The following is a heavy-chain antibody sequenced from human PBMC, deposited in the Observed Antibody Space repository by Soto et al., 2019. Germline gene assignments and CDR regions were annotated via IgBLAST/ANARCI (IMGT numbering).Heavy chain of an antibody. J-gene: IGHJ6*02. V-gene: IGHV4-4*02. CDR2: IYHSGST. Sequence: SETLSLTCAVYGGSISSNKWWSWARQPPGKGLEWIGEIYHSGSTNYNPSLKSRVTISLDKSKNQFSLKLTSVTAADSAVYYCARDDHIVVVPTSLGAMDVWGQGTTVTVSS. D-gene: IGHD2-2*01. CDR1: GGSISSNKW. CDR3: ARDDHIVVVPTSLGAMDV.